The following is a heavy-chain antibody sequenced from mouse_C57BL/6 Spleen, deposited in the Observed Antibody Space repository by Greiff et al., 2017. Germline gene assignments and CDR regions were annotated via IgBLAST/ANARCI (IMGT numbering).Heavy chain of an antibody. J-gene: IGHJ1*03. V-gene: IGHV14-1*01. CDR1: GFNIKDYY. D-gene: IGHD1-1*01. CDR2: IDPEDGDT. Sequence: VQLKESGAELVRPGASVTLSCTASGFNIKDYYMHWVKQRPEQGLEWIGRIDPEDGDTEYAPKFQGKATMIADTSSNTAYLQLSSLTSEDTAVYYCTFYYGSIWYFDVWGTGPTVTVSS. CDR3: TFYYGSIWYFDV.